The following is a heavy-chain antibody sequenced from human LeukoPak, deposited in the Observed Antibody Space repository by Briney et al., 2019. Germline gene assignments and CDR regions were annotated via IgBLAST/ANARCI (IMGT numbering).Heavy chain of an antibody. CDR2: IYYSGST. Sequence: SETLSLTCTVSGGSISSHYWSWIRQPPGKGLEWIGYIYYSGSTNYNPSLKSRVTISVDTSKNQFSLKLSSVTAADTAVYYCARFTTVTTYGGFDYWGQGTLVTVSS. V-gene: IGHV4-59*11. CDR1: GGSISSHY. CDR3: ARFTTVTTYGGFDY. J-gene: IGHJ4*02. D-gene: IGHD4-17*01.